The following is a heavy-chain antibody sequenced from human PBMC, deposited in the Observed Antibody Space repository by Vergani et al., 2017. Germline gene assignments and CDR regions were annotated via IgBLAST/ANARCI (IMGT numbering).Heavy chain of an antibody. V-gene: IGHV3-23*01. Sequence: EVQLLESGGGLVQPGGSLRLSCEASGFTFSSYAMSWVRQAPGKGLECVSAISGSGGSTYYADSVKGRFTISRDNSKNTLYLQMNSLRAEDTAVYCCAKTRRPGHYYDSSGHYLSSAFDIWGQGTMVTVSS. D-gene: IGHD3-22*01. CDR3: AKTRRPGHYYDSSGHYLSSAFDI. CDR1: GFTFSSYA. J-gene: IGHJ3*02. CDR2: ISGSGGST.